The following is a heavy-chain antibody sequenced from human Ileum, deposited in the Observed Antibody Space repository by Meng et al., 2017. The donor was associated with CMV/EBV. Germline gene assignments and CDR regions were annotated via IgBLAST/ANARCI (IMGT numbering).Heavy chain of an antibody. CDR2: INSKNDGT. CDR1: GLTFSGYY. J-gene: IGHJ4*02. CDR3: VRSSGWSRFDY. Sequence: QVQLVESGAEVKKPGASCKVSCTTSGLTFSGYYIHWVRQAPGQGLEWMGWINSKNDGTNYARKFQGRVTMTRETSISTAHMELSGLMSDDTAVYYCVRSSGWSRFDYWGQGTLVTVSS. D-gene: IGHD6-19*01. V-gene: IGHV1-2*02.